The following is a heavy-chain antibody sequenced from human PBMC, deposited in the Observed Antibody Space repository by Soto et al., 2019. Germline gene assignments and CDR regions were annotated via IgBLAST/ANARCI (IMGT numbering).Heavy chain of an antibody. V-gene: IGHV4-39*01. CDR2: IYYSGST. CDR3: ARQRTSVVTQAYFDV. Sequence: SDTLSLTCTVTGDSISSRSYYWGWIRQPPGKGLEWIGSIYYSGSTYNNPSLRSRVSMSIDTSKDQFSLKLKSVTAADTALYFCARQRTSVVTQAYFDVWGPGDLVTV. CDR1: GDSISSRSYY. D-gene: IGHD2-21*02. J-gene: IGHJ4*02.